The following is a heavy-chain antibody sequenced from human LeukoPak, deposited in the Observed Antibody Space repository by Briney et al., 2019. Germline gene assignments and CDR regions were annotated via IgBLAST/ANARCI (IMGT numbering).Heavy chain of an antibody. Sequence: SETLSLTCTVSGGSISSYYWSWIRQPPGKGLEWIGYIYYSGSTNYNPSLKSRVTISVDTSKNQFSLKLSSVTAADTAVYYCARINAMVTSHDVFDIWGQGTMVTVSS. CDR3: ARINAMVTSHDVFDI. CDR2: IYYSGST. J-gene: IGHJ3*02. V-gene: IGHV4-59*12. CDR1: GGSISSYY. D-gene: IGHD5-18*01.